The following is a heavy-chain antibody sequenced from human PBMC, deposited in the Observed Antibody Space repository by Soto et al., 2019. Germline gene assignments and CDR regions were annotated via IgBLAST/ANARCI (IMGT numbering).Heavy chain of an antibody. V-gene: IGHV4-30-4*01. CDR3: ARDKSLTTDFDY. CDR1: GASISSGDSY. CDR2: IHYSGTT. D-gene: IGHD3-22*01. Sequence: QVQLQESGPGLVKPSETLSLTCAVSGASISSGDSYWTWIRQPPGKGLEWIGYIHYSGTTYYNPSLKSRVTISVETSKNQFSLKLISVTAADTAVYFCARDKSLTTDFDYWGQGTLVTVSS. J-gene: IGHJ4*02.